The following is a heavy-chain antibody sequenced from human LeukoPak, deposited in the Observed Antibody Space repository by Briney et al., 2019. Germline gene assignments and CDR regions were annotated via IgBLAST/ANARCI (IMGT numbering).Heavy chain of an antibody. V-gene: IGHV3-21*01. Sequence: GGSLRLSCAASGFSFGSYWMTWVRQAPGKGLEWVSAISGSGGSTYYADSVKGRFTISRDNAKNSLYLQMNSLRAEDTAVYYCARDREGDYDNWFDPWGQGTLVTVSS. J-gene: IGHJ5*02. CDR1: GFSFGSYW. CDR2: ISGSGGST. D-gene: IGHD4-17*01. CDR3: ARDREGDYDNWFDP.